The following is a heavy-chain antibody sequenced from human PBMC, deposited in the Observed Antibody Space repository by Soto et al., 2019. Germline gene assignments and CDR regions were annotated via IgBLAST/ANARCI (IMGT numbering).Heavy chain of an antibody. CDR2: INHSGST. CDR1: GGSFSGYY. D-gene: IGHD4-17*01. Sequence: TSETLSLTCAVYGGSFSGYYWSWIRQPPGKGLEWIGEINHSGSTNYNPSLKSRVTISVDTSKNQFSLKLSSVTAADTAVYYCARDNPLPNYGGNPEPWFDPWGQGTLVTVSS. J-gene: IGHJ5*02. V-gene: IGHV4-34*01. CDR3: ARDNPLPNYGGNPEPWFDP.